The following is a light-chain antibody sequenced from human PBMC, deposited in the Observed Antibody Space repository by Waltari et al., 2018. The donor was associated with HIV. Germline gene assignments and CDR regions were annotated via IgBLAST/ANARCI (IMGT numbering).Light chain of an antibody. CDR3: VLFVGSGIWV. V-gene: IGLV8-61*01. CDR1: SGSVSTSTY. Sequence: QTVVTQETSFSVSPGGTVTLTCGLSSGSVSTSTYPSWYQQTPGQPPRTLIHSTNSRSSGVPDRVSGSILGNKAALTITGAQADDESDYYCVLFVGSGIWVFGGGTKLTVL. J-gene: IGLJ3*02. CDR2: STN.